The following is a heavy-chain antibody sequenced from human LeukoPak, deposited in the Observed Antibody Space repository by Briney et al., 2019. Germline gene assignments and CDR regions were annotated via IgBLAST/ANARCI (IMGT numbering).Heavy chain of an antibody. J-gene: IGHJ4*02. CDR3: ARQIVSGSMGCDF. CDR1: AYTFSGYH. CDR2: INFNSGGK. D-gene: IGHD2-21*01. Sequence: ASVKVSCKASAYTFSGYHIHWVRQAPGQGLEWMGWINFNSGGKIFAEKFQDRVTMARDTSISTAYMELSRLRSDDTAVYYCARQIVSGSMGCDFWGQGTLVTVSS. V-gene: IGHV1-2*02.